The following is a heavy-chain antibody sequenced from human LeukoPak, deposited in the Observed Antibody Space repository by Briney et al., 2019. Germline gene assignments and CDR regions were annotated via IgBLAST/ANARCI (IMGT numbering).Heavy chain of an antibody. J-gene: IGHJ3*02. CDR3: ARVQTGALYDAFDI. CDR2: INPNSGGT. V-gene: IGHV1-2*02. D-gene: IGHD7-27*01. Sequence: ASVKVSCKASGYTFTGYYMHWVRQAPGQGLEWMGWINPNSGGTNYAQKFQGRVTMTRDTSISTAYMELSRLRSDDTAVFYCARVQTGALYDAFDIWGQGTMVTVSS. CDR1: GYTFTGYY.